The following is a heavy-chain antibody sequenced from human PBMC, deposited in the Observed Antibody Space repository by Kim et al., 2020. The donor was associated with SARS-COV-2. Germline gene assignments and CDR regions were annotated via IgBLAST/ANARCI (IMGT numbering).Heavy chain of an antibody. V-gene: IGHV3-30*02. CDR1: GFTFASYG. Sequence: GGSLRLSCAASGFTFASYGIHWVRQAPGKGLEWVAYIWYDGSNKYYADSVKGRFTISRDNSKNTLYLQMNSMRAEDTALYYCAKERGLQWGMDVWGQETTVAVPS. D-gene: IGHD2-8*01. CDR2: IWYDGSNK. J-gene: IGHJ6*02. CDR3: AKERGLQWGMDV.